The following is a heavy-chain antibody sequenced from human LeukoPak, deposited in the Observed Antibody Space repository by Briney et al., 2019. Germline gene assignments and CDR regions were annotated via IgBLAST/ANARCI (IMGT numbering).Heavy chain of an antibody. CDR1: GFTFSSYA. V-gene: IGHV3-23*01. CDR2: ISGSGGST. J-gene: IGHJ4*02. Sequence: PGGSLRLSCAASGFTFSSYAMSWVRQAPGKGLEWVSAISGSGGSTYYADSVKGRFTISRDNSKNTLYLQMSSLRAEDTAVYYCAKEYLGYCSSTSCNPYYFDYWGQGTLVTVSS. CDR3: AKEYLGYCSSTSCNPYYFDY. D-gene: IGHD2-2*01.